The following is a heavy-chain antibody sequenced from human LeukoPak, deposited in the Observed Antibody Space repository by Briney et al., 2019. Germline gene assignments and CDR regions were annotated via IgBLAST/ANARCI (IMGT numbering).Heavy chain of an antibody. CDR2: IDANGNFI. J-gene: IGHJ3*02. D-gene: IGHD4-17*01. V-gene: IGHV3-21*06. CDR1: GFTFSTYN. CDR3: ARDKGVTITAYDI. Sequence: PGESPRLSCVASGFTFSTYNMNWVRQAPGKGLEWVSLIDANGNFIQYADSVKGRFTISRDNAQNSLFLQLNSLRVEDTAVYYCARDKGVTITAYDIWGRGTMVTGSS.